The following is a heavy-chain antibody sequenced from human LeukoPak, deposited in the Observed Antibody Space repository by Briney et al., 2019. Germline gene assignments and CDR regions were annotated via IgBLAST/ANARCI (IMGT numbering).Heavy chain of an antibody. CDR1: GYMYSGYY. J-gene: IGHJ4*02. Sequence: ASVKVSCKASGYMYSGYYIHWVRQAPGQGLEWMGRINPNSGGTNYAQSFQGRVTMTRDTSLSTAYMELNRLTSVDTAVYYCARELGATRSFDYWGQGTLVTVSS. V-gene: IGHV1-2*06. CDR2: INPNSGGT. D-gene: IGHD1-26*01. CDR3: ARELGATRSFDY.